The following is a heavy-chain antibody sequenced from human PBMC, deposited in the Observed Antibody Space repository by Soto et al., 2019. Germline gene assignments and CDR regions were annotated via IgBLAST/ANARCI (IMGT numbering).Heavy chain of an antibody. CDR2: ISSSSSTI. CDR1: GFTFSSYS. J-gene: IGHJ4*02. Sequence: GGSLRLSCAASGFTFSSYSMNWVRQAPGKGLEWVSYISSSSSTIYYADSVKGRFTISRDNAKNSLYLQMNSLRAEDTAVYYCARDTPCFYIVATMRGDFDYWGQGTLVTVSS. CDR3: ARDTPCFYIVATMRGDFDY. V-gene: IGHV3-48*01. D-gene: IGHD5-12*01.